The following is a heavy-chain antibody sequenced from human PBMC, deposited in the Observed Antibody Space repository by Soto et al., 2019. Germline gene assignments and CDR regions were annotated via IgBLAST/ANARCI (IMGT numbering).Heavy chain of an antibody. CDR2: IIPIFGTT. CDR3: AKDGGADGYFGNWLDP. V-gene: IGHV1-69*15. CDR1: GGTFSNYA. D-gene: IGHD5-12*01. Sequence: QVQLVQSGAEVKKPGSSVKVSCKASGGTFSNYAITWVRQAPGQGLEWVGRIIPIFGTTNVAQKCQGRVSITADASTTTANMDLSGLRSYDTAVYYCAKDGGADGYFGNWLDPWGQGTLGTVSS. J-gene: IGHJ5*02.